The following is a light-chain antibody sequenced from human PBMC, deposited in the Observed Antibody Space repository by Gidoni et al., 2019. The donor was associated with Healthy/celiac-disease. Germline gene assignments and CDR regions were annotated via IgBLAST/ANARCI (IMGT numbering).Light chain of an antibody. V-gene: IGLV1-47*02. Sequence: QSVPTQPPSASGTPGQRVTIACSGSSSNIESNYVYWYQQLPGTAPKLLIYSNNQRPSGVPDRFSGSKSGTSASLAISGLRSEDEADYYCAAWDDSLSGPVFGGGTKLTVL. CDR3: AAWDDSLSGPV. CDR1: SSNIESNY. CDR2: SNN. J-gene: IGLJ2*01.